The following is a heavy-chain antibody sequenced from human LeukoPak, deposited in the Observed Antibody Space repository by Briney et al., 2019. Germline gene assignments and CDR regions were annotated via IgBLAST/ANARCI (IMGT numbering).Heavy chain of an antibody. CDR2: IWHDGSNK. CDR3: ARDRRDGYNYFVY. D-gene: IGHD5-24*01. CDR1: GFTFSSYV. J-gene: IGHJ4*02. Sequence: SGGSLRLSRAASGFTFSSYVMHWVRQAPGKRLKSLAVIWHDGSNKYYADSVKGRFTISRDNSKNTLYLQMNSLRAEDTAVYYCARDRRDGYNYFVYWGQGTLVTVSS. V-gene: IGHV3-33*01.